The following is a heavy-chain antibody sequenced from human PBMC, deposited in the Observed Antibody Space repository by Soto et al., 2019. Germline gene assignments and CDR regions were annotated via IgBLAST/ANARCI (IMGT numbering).Heavy chain of an antibody. J-gene: IGHJ4*02. CDR2: IYYSGST. V-gene: IGHV4-39*01. Sequence: SETLSLTCTVSGGSISSSSYYWGWIRQPPGKGLEWIGSIYYSGSTYYNPSLKSRVTISVDTSKNQFSLKLSSVTAADTAVYYCARSCGYSSSWLDYWGQGTLVTVSS. CDR1: GGSISSSSYY. D-gene: IGHD6-13*01. CDR3: ARSCGYSSSWLDY.